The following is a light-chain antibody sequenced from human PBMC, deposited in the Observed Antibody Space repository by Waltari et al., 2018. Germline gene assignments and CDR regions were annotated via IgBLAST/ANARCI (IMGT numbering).Light chain of an antibody. CDR1: SSNIGSHT. CDR2: NTN. V-gene: IGLV1-44*01. CDR3: STWDGSLTGVV. J-gene: IGLJ3*02. Sequence: QSVLTQPPSASGTPGQRVTISCSGSSSNIGSHTVNWYQHLPGTAPKLLIYNTNQRPAGVPDRVSGSKSGTSAPLALSGLQSDDEAQYYCSTWDGSLTGVVFGGGTKLTVL.